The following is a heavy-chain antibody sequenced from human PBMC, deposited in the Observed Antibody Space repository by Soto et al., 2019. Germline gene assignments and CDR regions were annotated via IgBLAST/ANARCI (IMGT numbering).Heavy chain of an antibody. D-gene: IGHD3-10*01. CDR3: AKDRGGSAAFDI. CDR1: GFSFSIYS. Sequence: EGQLVEFGGGLVKPGGSLRLSCAASGFSFSIYSYNWVRQAPGKGLEWLSYISPAGSSIYYADSVKGRFTISRDSARDSVYLQMNSLRAEDTAVYYCAKDRGGSAAFDIWGQGTMVTVSS. V-gene: IGHV3-48*01. J-gene: IGHJ3*02. CDR2: ISPAGSSI.